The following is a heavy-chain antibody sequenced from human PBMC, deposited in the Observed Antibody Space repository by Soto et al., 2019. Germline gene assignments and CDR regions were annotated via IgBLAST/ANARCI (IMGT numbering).Heavy chain of an antibody. CDR3: ARPTPGTYYDFWSGYYYYGMDV. CDR1: GGSFSGYY. J-gene: IGHJ6*02. V-gene: IGHV4-34*01. CDR2: INHSGST. Sequence: PSETLSLTCAVYGGSFSGYYWSWIRQPPGKGLEWIGEINHSGSTNYNPSLKSRVTISVDTSKNQFSLKLSSVTAADTAVYYCARPTPGTYYDFWSGYYYYGMDVWGQGTTVTVSS. D-gene: IGHD3-3*01.